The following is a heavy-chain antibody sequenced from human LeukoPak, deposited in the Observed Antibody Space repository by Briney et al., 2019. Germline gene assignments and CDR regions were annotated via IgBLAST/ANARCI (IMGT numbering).Heavy chain of an antibody. CDR3: GTKSY. J-gene: IGHJ4*02. V-gene: IGHV3-7*03. CDR1: GFTFSSYS. Sequence: GGSLRLSCAASGFTFSSYSMNWVRQAPGKGLEWVANINQDGSEKYHVESVKGRFTISRDNAKNSLFLQMSSLRVEDTAVYYCGTKSYWGQGTLVTVSS. CDR2: INQDGSEK.